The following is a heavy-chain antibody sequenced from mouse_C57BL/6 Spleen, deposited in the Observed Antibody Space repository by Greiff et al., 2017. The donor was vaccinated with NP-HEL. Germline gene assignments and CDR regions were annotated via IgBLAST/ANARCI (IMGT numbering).Heavy chain of an antibody. J-gene: IGHJ2*01. CDR1: GFPFSDYG. Sequence: EVKLVESGGGLVQPGGSLKLSCAASGFPFSDYGLAWVRPAPRTGPAWVAFLSNLAYRIYYADPVTGRFTISRENAKNTLYLEMSSLRSEDTAMYYCARVYDGSFDYWGQGTTLTVSS. CDR3: ARVYDGSFDY. V-gene: IGHV5-15*01. CDR2: LSNLAYRI. D-gene: IGHD2-3*01.